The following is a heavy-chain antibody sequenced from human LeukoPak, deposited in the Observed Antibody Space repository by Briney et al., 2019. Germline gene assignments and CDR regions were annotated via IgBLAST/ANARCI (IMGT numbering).Heavy chain of an antibody. D-gene: IGHD5-12*01. CDR3: EIYTGYDSF. CDR2: MSPDSGYT. V-gene: IGHV1-8*01. Sequence: ASVKVSCRASGYTFTSYDITWVRQATGQGLEWMGWMSPDSGYTGYAQTFQGRVTLTRNTSVSTAFMELSSLRSEDTAVYYCEIYTGYDSFWGQGTLVTVSS. CDR1: GYTFTSYD. J-gene: IGHJ4*02.